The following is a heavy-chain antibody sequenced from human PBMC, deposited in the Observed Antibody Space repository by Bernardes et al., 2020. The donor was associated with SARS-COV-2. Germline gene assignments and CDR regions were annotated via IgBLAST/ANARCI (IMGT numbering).Heavy chain of an antibody. Sequence: ASVKVSCKASGYMFTNYYMHWVRQAPGQGLEWMGGINPSGGSTTYAQKFQGRVTMTRDTSTSTVYMDLSSLRSDDTAVYYCARAPSYFYGMDVWGQGTTVTVSS. D-gene: IGHD2-21*01. J-gene: IGHJ6*02. CDR1: GYMFTNYY. CDR2: INPSGGST. CDR3: ARAPSYFYGMDV. V-gene: IGHV1-46*01.